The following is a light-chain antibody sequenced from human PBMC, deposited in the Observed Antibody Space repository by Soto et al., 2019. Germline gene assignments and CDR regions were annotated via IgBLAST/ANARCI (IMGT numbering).Light chain of an antibody. J-gene: IGKJ1*01. CDR1: QSIGSN. CDR2: GAS. CDR3: QHYCDRFRT. Sequence: EIVMTQFPVTVSVSPGQRATLSCRASQSIGSNVAWYQQKPGQAPRLLIYGASIRATGVPARISGDGSGTDFTLTISSLQSEDFALYHCQHYCDRFRTFGQGTRVEFK. V-gene: IGKV3-15*01.